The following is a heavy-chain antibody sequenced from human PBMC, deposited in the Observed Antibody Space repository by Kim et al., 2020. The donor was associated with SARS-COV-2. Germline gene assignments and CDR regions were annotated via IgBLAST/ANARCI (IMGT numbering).Heavy chain of an antibody. CDR3: ARDHVTICGGIIYYYYMYV. D-gene: IGHD3-3*01. CDR1: GYTFTNYA. J-gene: IGHJ6*03. Sequence: ASVKVSCKASGYTFTNYAMNWVRQAPGQGLEWMGWINTNTGNPTYAHGFTGRFVFSLDTSVSTAYLQISSLKAEDTAVYDCARDHVTICGGIIYYYYMYVWGKGTTVTVSS. V-gene: IGHV7-4-1*02. CDR2: INTNTGNP.